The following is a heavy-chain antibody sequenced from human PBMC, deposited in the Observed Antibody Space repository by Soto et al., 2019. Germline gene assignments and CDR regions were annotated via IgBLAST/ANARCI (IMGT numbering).Heavy chain of an antibody. Sequence: QVQLVQSGAEMKKPGSSVKVSCQSSGGTFTTYAMNWVRQAPGQGPEWMGDISPMFGAANYAPKFQGRVTITADESTGTSYMQWSSLTSEDTAREYGAREVQVHTPAFVYGGQGTLVTVSS. J-gene: IGHJ4*02. CDR2: ISPMFGAA. V-gene: IGHV1-69*19. CDR3: AREVQVHTPAFVY. CDR1: GGTFTTYA. D-gene: IGHD3-10*01.